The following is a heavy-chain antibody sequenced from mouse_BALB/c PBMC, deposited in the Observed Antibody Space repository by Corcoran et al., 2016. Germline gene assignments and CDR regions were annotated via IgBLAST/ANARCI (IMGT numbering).Heavy chain of an antibody. V-gene: IGHV1-18*01. CDR2: INPYNGGT. J-gene: IGHJ1*01. CDR1: GYSFTGYT. D-gene: IGHD4-1*01. Sequence: EVQLQQSGPELVKPGASMKISCKASGYSFTGYTMNWVKQSHGNNLEWIGLINPYNGGTSYNQKFKGKATLTVDKSSSTAYMELLSLTSEDSAVYYCARRVELGRYFDVWGAGTTVTVSS. CDR3: ARRVELGRYFDV.